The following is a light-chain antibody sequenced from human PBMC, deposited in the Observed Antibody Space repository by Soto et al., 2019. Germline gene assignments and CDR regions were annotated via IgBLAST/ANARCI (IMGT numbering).Light chain of an antibody. CDR3: QQSYSTPLT. CDR2: AAS. J-gene: IGKJ4*01. V-gene: IGKV1-39*01. CDR1: QSISSY. Sequence: DIQMTQSPSYLSASVGDRVTITCRASQSISSYLNWYQQKPGKAPKXMIYAASSLQSGVPSRFSGSGSGTDFTLTISSLQPEDFATYYCQQSYSTPLTLGGGTKVDIK.